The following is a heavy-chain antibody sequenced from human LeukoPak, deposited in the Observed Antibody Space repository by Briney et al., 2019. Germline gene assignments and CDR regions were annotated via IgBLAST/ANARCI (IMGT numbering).Heavy chain of an antibody. CDR3: ARTFSGGSVGGEK. J-gene: IGHJ4*02. CDR2: IYYSGST. D-gene: IGHD2-15*01. CDR1: GYSISSGYY. V-gene: IGHV4-38-2*02. Sequence: PSETLSLTCTVSGYSISSGYYWGWIRQPPGKGLEGIGSIYYSGSTYYNPSLKSRVTISVDTSKNQFSLKLSSVTAADTAVYYCARTFSGGSVGGEKWGQGTLVTVSS.